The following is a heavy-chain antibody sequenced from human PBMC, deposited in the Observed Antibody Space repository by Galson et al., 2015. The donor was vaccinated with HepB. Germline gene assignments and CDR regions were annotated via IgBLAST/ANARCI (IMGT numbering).Heavy chain of an antibody. CDR1: EFTFSNFG. CDR2: IWYDGSKE. J-gene: IGHJ4*02. D-gene: IGHD1-14*01. CDR3: TRYNGNLPAFDC. V-gene: IGHV3-33*01. Sequence: SLRLSCAASEFTFSNFGMHWVRQAPGKGLEWVAVIWYDGSKEYYADSVKGRFTISRDNSKNTLYLQMNSLRAEDTAVYHCTRYNGNLPAFDCWGQGTLVTVSS.